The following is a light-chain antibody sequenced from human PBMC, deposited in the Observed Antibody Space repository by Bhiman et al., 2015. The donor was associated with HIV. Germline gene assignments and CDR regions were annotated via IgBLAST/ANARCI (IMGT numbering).Light chain of an antibody. V-gene: IGLV3-1*01. J-gene: IGLJ3*02. CDR1: KLGEKF. CDR2: QNN. Sequence: SYELAQPPSVSLSPGQTATITCSGDKLGEKFASWYQQKPGQSPILIIYQNNKRASGIPERISGSNSGDTATLTISGLQAEDEADYYCCSYAGSYTWVFGGGTKLTVL. CDR3: CSYAGSYTWV.